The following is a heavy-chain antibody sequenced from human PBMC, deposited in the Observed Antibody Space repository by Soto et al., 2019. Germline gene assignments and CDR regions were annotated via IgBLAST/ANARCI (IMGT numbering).Heavy chain of an antibody. J-gene: IGHJ4*02. CDR2: IYYSGST. Sequence: SETLSLTCTVSGGSISSYYWSWIRQPPGKGLEWIGYIYYSGSTYYNPSLKSRVTISVDTSKNQFSLKLSSVTAADTAVYYCARGDYVWGSYRFRVLAPFDYWGQGTLVTVSS. D-gene: IGHD3-16*02. CDR3: ARGDYVWGSYRFRVLAPFDY. CDR1: GGSISSYY. V-gene: IGHV4-30-4*08.